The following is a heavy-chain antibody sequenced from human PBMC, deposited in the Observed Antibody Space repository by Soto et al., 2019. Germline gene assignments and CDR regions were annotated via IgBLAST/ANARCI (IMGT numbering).Heavy chain of an antibody. V-gene: IGHV4-34*01. Sequence: TSETLSLTCAVYGGSFSGYYWSWIRQPPGKGLEWIGEINHSGSTNYNPSLKSRVTISVDTSKNQFSLKLSSVTAADTAVYYCARATFGELLFFTDYYYYGMDVWGQGTTVTVSS. J-gene: IGHJ6*02. CDR1: GGSFSGYY. CDR2: INHSGST. D-gene: IGHD3-10*01. CDR3: ARATFGELLFFTDYYYYGMDV.